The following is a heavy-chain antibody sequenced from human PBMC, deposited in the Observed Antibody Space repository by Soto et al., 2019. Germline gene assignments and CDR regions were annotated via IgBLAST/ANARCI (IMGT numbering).Heavy chain of an antibody. CDR3: AGHIRTTLSGVVTDDAFDI. CDR1: GGSISSSSYY. V-gene: IGHV4-39*01. D-gene: IGHD3-3*01. Sequence: QLQLQESGPGLVKPSETLALTCTVSGGSISSSSYYWGWIRQPPGKGLEWIGDLSHSGSTYYNPSLKSRVNMSVDPSKNRFSLNLRSVTAADSAVYYCAGHIRTTLSGVVTDDAFDIWGLGTLVTASS. CDR2: LSHSGST. J-gene: IGHJ3*02.